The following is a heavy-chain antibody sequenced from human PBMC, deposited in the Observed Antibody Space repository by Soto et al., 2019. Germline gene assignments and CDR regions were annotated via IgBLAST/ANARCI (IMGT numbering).Heavy chain of an antibody. CDR1: GLSFSSFG. J-gene: IGHJ4*02. CDR2: ISYDGRNK. CDR3: AKGTGYMYGVFDA. V-gene: IGHV3-30*18. Sequence: GGSLRLSCAAPGLSFSSFGMHWVRQAPGKGLEWVADISYDGRNKYYADSVKGRFTISRDNSKNTLHLQMNSLRAEDTAVYYCAKGTGYMYGVFDAWGQGTLVTVSS. D-gene: IGHD5-18*01.